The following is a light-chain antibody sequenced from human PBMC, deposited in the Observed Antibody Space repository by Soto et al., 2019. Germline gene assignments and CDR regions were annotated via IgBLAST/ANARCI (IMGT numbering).Light chain of an antibody. CDR2: WTS. CDR3: HQCYSIPLT. CDR1: QSVLYSSNNKDC. J-gene: IGKJ4*01. V-gene: IGKV4-1*01. Sequence: DIVMTQSPDSLAVSLGERATINCKSSQSVLYSSNNKDCLAWYQQKPGQPPKLLIYWTSTRESGVPDRFSGRGSGQDFTLTISSLQAGDVAVYYCHQCYSIPLTFGGGTKVEIK.